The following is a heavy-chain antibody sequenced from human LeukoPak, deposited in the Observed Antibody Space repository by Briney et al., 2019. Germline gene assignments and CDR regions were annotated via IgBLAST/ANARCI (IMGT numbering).Heavy chain of an antibody. D-gene: IGHD1-1*01. Sequence: PGGSLRLSCSASGFTFSSYWMSWVRQAPGKGLEWVANIKQDGSERYYVDSVKGRFTISRDNAKNSLYLQMNSLRAEDTAVYYCARDVQLPDYYYYYMDVWGKGTTVTVSS. V-gene: IGHV3-7*01. CDR2: IKQDGSER. CDR3: ARDVQLPDYYYYYMDV. CDR1: GFTFSSYW. J-gene: IGHJ6*03.